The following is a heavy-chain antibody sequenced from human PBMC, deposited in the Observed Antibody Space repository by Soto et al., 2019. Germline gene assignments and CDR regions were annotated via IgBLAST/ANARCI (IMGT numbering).Heavy chain of an antibody. V-gene: IGHV1-18*01. CDR2: ISAYNGNT. CDR3: ARVPRYSSSWYYFDY. Sequence: GASVKVYCKASGYTFTSYGISWVRQAPGQGLEWMGWISAYNGNTNYAQKLQGRVTMTTDTSTSTAYMELRSLRSDDTAVYYCARVPRYSSSWYYFDYWGQGTLVIVSS. CDR1: GYTFTSYG. D-gene: IGHD6-13*01. J-gene: IGHJ4*02.